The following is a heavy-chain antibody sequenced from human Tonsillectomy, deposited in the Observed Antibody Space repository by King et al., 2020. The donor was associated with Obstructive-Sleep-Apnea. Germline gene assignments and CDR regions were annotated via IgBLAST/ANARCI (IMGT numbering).Heavy chain of an antibody. D-gene: IGHD3-22*01. Sequence: QLVQSGAEVKKPGASVKVSCKASGYTFTSYDINWVRHATGQGLEWIGWMNPNMGNTDSAQKLQGRVTMTRNTSITKAYMELSSLRSEDTAVYYCARGTIVVVTPFDYWGQGTLVTVSS. CDR2: MNPNMGNT. V-gene: IGHV1-8*01. CDR1: GYTFTSYD. J-gene: IGHJ4*02. CDR3: ARGTIVVVTPFDY.